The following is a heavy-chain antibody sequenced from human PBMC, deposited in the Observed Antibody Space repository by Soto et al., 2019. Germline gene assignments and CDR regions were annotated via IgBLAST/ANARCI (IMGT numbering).Heavy chain of an antibody. CDR2: INHSGST. Sequence: QVQLQQWGAGLLKPSETLSLTCAVYGGSFSGYYWTWSRQPPGTGLEWIGEINHSGSTNYNPSLKSRVTISVDTAKNQFSLKLTSVTAADTAVYYCARDKITGVFDYWGQGTLVTVSS. CDR3: ARDKITGVFDY. D-gene: IGHD2-8*02. V-gene: IGHV4-34*01. J-gene: IGHJ4*02. CDR1: GGSFSGYY.